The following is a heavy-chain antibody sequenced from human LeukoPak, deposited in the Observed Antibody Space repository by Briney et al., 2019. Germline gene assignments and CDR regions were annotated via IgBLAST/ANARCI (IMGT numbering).Heavy chain of an antibody. J-gene: IGHJ3*02. CDR2: IYYSGST. CDR1: GGSISSYY. Sequence: SETLSLTCTVSGGSISSYYWSWIRQPPGKGLEWIGYIYYSGSTNYNPSLKSRVTISVDTSKNQFSLKLSSVTAADTAVYYCARVPTLDAAPRRRPVDAFDIWGQGTMVTVSS. CDR3: ARVPTLDAAPRRRPVDAFDI. D-gene: IGHD1-1*01. V-gene: IGHV4-59*08.